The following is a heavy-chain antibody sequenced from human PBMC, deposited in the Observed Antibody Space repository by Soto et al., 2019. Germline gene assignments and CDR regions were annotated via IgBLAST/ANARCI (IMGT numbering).Heavy chain of an antibody. CDR3: ASLGASSCWPSPFDY. V-gene: IGHV3-21*01. CDR1: GFTFSSYS. Sequence: EVQLVESGGGLVKPGGSLRLSCAASGFTFSSYSMNWVRQAPGKGLEWVSSISSSSSYIYYADSVKGRFTISRDNAKNSLYLQMNSLRAEDTAVYYCASLGASSCWPSPFDYWGQGTLVTVSS. D-gene: IGHD6-19*01. CDR2: ISSSSSYI. J-gene: IGHJ4*02.